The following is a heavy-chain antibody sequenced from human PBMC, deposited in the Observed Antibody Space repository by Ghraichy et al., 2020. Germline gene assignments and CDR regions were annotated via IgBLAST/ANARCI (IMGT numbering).Heavy chain of an antibody. D-gene: IGHD1/OR15-1a*01. CDR3: ARHMGEQGGFDY. CDR2: ISVYNGNT. Sequence: ASVKVSCKASGYIFTNYGVTWVRQAPGQGLEWMGWISVYNGNTNYEQKNTNYAQKFQGRVTMTADTSTNTAYVELRSLRFDDTAVYYCARHMGEQGGFDYWGQGTLVTVS. J-gene: IGHJ4*02. CDR1: GYIFTNYG. V-gene: IGHV1-18*01.